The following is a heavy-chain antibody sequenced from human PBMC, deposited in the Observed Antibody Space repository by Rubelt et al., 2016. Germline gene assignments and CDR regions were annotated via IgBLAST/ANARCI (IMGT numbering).Heavy chain of an antibody. V-gene: IGHV1-69*01. Sequence: QVQLVQSGAEVKKPGSSVKVSCKASGGTFRSYAISWVRQAPGQGLEWMVGIIPIFGTATYALKFQGRVTIIADESTSTSYMELSSLRSEDTAVYYCARRQQLGPFDYWGQGTLVTVSS. J-gene: IGHJ4*02. D-gene: IGHD6-13*01. CDR3: ARRQQLGPFDY. CDR2: IIPIFGTA. CDR1: GGTFRSYA.